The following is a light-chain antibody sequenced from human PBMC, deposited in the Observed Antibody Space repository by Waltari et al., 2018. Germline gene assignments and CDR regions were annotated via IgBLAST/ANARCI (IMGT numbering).Light chain of an antibody. V-gene: IGKV3-20*01. J-gene: IGKJ1*01. Sequence: SCRASQSVGRSLVWYQQKPGPAPRLLIYGASIRATGIPDRFTGSGSGTDFSLTISRLEPEDSAVYYCQMYVRLPVTFGQGTKVEI. CDR2: GAS. CDR3: QMYVRLPVT. CDR1: QSVGRS.